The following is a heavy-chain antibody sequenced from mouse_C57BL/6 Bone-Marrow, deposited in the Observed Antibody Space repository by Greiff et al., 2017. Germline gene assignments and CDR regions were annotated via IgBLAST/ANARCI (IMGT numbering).Heavy chain of an antibody. V-gene: IGHV1-50*01. Sequence: VKLQQPGAELVKPGASVKLSCKASGYTFTSYWMQWVKQRPGQGLEWIGEIDPSDSYTNYNQKFKGKATLTVDTSSSTAYMQLSSLTSEDSAVYYCARSSDGYYSYYFDYWGQGTTLTVSS. CDR1: GYTFTSYW. CDR3: ARSSDGYYSYYFDY. J-gene: IGHJ2*01. D-gene: IGHD2-3*01. CDR2: IDPSDSYT.